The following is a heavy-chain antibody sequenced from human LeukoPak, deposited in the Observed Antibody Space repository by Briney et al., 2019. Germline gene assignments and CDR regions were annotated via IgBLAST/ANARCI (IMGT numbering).Heavy chain of an antibody. CDR2: TYYRSKRYN. D-gene: IGHD6-6*01. CDR3: ARDNPGDSSSSSIDY. CDR1: RDSVSSNSAA. V-gene: IGHV6-1*01. Sequence: SQTLSLTCAISRDSVSSNSAAWNWTRHSPSRGLEWLGRTYYRSKRYNDYAVSVKSRITINPDTSKNQFSLQLNSVTPEDTAVYYCARDNPGDSSSSSIDYWGQGTLVTVSS. J-gene: IGHJ4*02.